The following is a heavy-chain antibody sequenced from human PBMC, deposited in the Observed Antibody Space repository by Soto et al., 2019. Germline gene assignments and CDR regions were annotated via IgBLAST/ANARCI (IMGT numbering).Heavy chain of an antibody. CDR1: GGTFSSYA. CDR3: ARDSGKYYYDSSGYYGFDY. D-gene: IGHD3-22*01. V-gene: IGHV1-69*06. CDR2: IIPIFGTA. J-gene: IGHJ4*02. Sequence: SVNVSCKASGGTFSSYAISWVRQAPGQGLEWMGGIIPIFGTANYAQKFQGRVTITADKSTSTAYMELSSLRSEDTAVYYCARDSGKYYYDSSGYYGFDYWGQGTLVTVSS.